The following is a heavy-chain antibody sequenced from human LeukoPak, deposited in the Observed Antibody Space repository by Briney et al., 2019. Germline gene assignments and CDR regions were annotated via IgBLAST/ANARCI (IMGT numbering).Heavy chain of an antibody. D-gene: IGHD3-22*01. CDR3: ARDAVTYYYDSSGEYFQH. CDR2: IKQDGSEK. CDR1: GFTFSTYW. J-gene: IGHJ1*01. V-gene: IGHV3-7*01. Sequence: PGGSLRLSCSASGFTFSTYWMSWVRQAPGKGLEWVANIKQDGSEKYYVDSVKGRFTISRDNAKNSLYLQMNSLRAEDTAVYYCARDAVTYYYDSSGEYFQHWGQGTLVTVSS.